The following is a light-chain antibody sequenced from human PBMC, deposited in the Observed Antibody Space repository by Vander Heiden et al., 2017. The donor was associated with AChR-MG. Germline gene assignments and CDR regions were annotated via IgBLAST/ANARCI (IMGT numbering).Light chain of an antibody. CDR2: LGS. V-gene: IGKV2-28*01. Sequence: DIVMSQSPLPLAVSSGEPAFAPCRSSQSLLDTNGYHYLDWYLQRPGQSPQLLIYLGSNRASGVPDRFSGSGSGTDFTLKISRVEPEDVGVYYCKKALQSPCTFGQGTKLEIK. J-gene: IGKJ2*02. CDR3: KKALQSPCT. CDR1: QSLLDTNGYHY.